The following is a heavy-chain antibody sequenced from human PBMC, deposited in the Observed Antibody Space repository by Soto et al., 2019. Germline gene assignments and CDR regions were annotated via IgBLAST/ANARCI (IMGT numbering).Heavy chain of an antibody. V-gene: IGHV3-30-3*01. CDR3: AREGRYSSGSSFDY. D-gene: IGHD6-19*01. Sequence: ESGGGVVQPGRSLRLSCAASGFTFSSYAMHWVRQAPGKGLEWVAVISYDGSNKYYADSVKGRFTISRDNSKNTLYLQMNSLRAEDTAVYYCAREGRYSSGSSFDYWGQGTLVTVSS. CDR1: GFTFSSYA. CDR2: ISYDGSNK. J-gene: IGHJ4*02.